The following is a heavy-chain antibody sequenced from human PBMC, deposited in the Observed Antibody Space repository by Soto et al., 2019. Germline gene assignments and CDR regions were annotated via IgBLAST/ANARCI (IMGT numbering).Heavy chain of an antibody. CDR2: ISSSSSYI. D-gene: IGHD5-18*01. Sequence: EVQLVESGGGLVKPGGSLRLSCAASGFTFSSYSMNCVRQAPGKGLEWVSSISSSSSYIYYADSVKGRFTISRDNAKKSLSLQMNRLRAEDTSVYYCARDQPRYSYGYGLGYWGQGTLVTVSS. CDR1: GFTFSSYS. V-gene: IGHV3-21*01. CDR3: ARDQPRYSYGYGLGY. J-gene: IGHJ4*02.